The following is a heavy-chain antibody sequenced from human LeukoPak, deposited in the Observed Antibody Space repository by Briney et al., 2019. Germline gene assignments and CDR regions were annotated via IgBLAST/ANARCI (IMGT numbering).Heavy chain of an antibody. J-gene: IGHJ6*03. CDR1: GYSFSSYW. Sequence: GESLKISCKGSGYSFSSYWIAWVRQMPGKGLEWMGFIYPGDSDTRYSPSFQGQVTISADKSISTAYLQWSSLKASDTAMYYCARHPGYSYGDYYYYYYMDVWGKGTTVTVSS. CDR3: ARHPGYSYGDYYYYYYMDV. CDR2: IYPGDSDT. D-gene: IGHD5-18*01. V-gene: IGHV5-51*01.